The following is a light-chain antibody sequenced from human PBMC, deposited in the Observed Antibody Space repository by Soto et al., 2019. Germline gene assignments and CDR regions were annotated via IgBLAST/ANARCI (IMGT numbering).Light chain of an antibody. CDR3: CSYGGSFYV. Sequence: QSVLTQPHPVSGSPGQAVAISRSGNSCDVGGYNYVSWYQQHPGKAPKLIIFDVNKRPSGVPDRFSGSKSGSTASLTISGLQAEDEADYYCCSYGGSFYVVGTGTKVTVL. J-gene: IGLJ1*01. CDR2: DVN. CDR1: SCDVGGYNY. V-gene: IGLV2-11*01.